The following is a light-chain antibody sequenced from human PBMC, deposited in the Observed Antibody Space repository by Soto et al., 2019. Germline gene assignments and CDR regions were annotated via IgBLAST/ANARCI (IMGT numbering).Light chain of an antibody. J-gene: IGLJ3*02. CDR2: DVT. V-gene: IGLV2-14*01. CDR1: NSDVGGYNY. Sequence: QSALTQPASVSGSPGQSITISCTGTNSDVGGYNYVSWYQQHPGKAPKLMIYDVTNRPSGVSYRFSGSRSANTASLTISGPRAEDGGDYYCSSYTSSNPVVFGGGTKLTVL. CDR3: SSYTSSNPVV.